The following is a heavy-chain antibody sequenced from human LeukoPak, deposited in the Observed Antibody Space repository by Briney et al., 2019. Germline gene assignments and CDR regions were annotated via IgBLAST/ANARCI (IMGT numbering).Heavy chain of an antibody. CDR2: ISYDGSNK. D-gene: IGHD2-15*01. CDR3: ARPHIVVPITSYFDY. Sequence: GGSQRLLYAPSAYAFGSYGMHWVRQAPGKGLEWVAVISYDGSNKYYADSVKGRFTISRDNSKNTLYLQMNSLRAEDTAVYYCARPHIVVPITSYFDYSGQGELVNVSS. CDR1: AYAFGSYG. V-gene: IGHV3-30*03. J-gene: IGHJ4*02.